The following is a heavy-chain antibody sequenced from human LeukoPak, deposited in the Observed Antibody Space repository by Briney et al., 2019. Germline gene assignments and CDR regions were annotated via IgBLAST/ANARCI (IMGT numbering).Heavy chain of an antibody. J-gene: IGHJ4*02. Sequence: PGGSLRLSCAASGFTFSSYAMHWVRQAPGKGLEWVAVMSYDGSNKYYADSVKGRFTISRDNSKNTLYLQMNSLRAEDTAVYYCARDAQRYFDYWGQGTLVTVSS. CDR2: MSYDGSNK. CDR1: GFTFSSYA. V-gene: IGHV3-30-3*01. CDR3: ARDAQRYFDY.